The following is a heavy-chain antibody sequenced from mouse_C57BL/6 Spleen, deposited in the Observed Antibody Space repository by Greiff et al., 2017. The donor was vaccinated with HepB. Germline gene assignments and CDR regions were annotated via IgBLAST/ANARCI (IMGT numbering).Heavy chain of an antibody. Sequence: EVQLQQSGPELVKPGASVKISCKASGYTFTDYYMNWVKQSHGKSLEWIGDINPNNGGTSYNQKFKGKATLTVDKSSSTAYMELRSLTSEDSAVYYCARKGALYYGYDGNYFDYWGQGTTLTVSS. CDR3: ARKGALYYGYDGNYFDY. D-gene: IGHD2-2*01. CDR1: GYTFTDYY. CDR2: INPNNGGT. V-gene: IGHV1-26*01. J-gene: IGHJ2*01.